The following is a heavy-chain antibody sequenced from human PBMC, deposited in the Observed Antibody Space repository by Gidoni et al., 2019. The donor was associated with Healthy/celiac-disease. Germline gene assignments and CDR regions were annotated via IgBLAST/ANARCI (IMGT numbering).Heavy chain of an antibody. CDR2: IYPGDSDT. V-gene: IGHV5-51*01. CDR1: GYSLNSYW. CDR3: ARQGKTIFGVVPNWFDP. Sequence: EVQLVQSGAEVKKPGESLKISCKGSGYSLNSYWIAWVRQMPGKGLEWMGIIYPGDSDTRYSPSFQGQVTISADKSISTAYLQWSSLKASDTAIYYCARQGKTIFGVVPNWFDPWGQGTLVTVSS. D-gene: IGHD3-3*02. J-gene: IGHJ5*02.